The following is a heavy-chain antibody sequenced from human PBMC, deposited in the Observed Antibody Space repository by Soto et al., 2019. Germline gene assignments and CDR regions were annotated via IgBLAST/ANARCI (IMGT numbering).Heavy chain of an antibody. CDR3: GSRPGGGGY. Sequence: EVQLVESGGGLIQPGGSLRLSCAVSGFTVSNNYMSWVRQAPGKGLEGVSVIYSGGYTAYGDSVKGRFTISRDNSKNTLTLQRNSLGAGAPAVYFWGSRPGGGGYWGQGTLVTVSS. V-gene: IGHV3-53*01. D-gene: IGHD3-10*01. J-gene: IGHJ4*02. CDR2: IYSGGYT. CDR1: GFTVSNNY.